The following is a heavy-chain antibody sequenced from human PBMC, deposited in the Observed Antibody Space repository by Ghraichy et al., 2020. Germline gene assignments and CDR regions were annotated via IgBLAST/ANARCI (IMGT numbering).Heavy chain of an antibody. J-gene: IGHJ5*02. D-gene: IGHD6-19*01. V-gene: IGHV3-7*03. CDR3: VRDFRLLAVAGRGDGEP. CDR1: GFTFSAHW. Sequence: LSLTCVASGFTFSAHWMSWVRQAPGKGLEWVANIKQDGRERNYVGSVKGRFTISRDNAKNSVYLQMSSLRAEDTALYYCVRDFRLLAVAGRGDGEPWGQGTLVIVSS. CDR2: IKQDGRER.